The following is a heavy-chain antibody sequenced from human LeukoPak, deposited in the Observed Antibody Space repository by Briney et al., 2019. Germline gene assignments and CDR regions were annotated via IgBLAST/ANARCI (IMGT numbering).Heavy chain of an antibody. Sequence: GGSLRLSCAASGFTFSNYNMNWIRQAPGKGLEWVSAISSSSTYINNADSVKGRFIISRGDAKSSLYLEMNSLRAEDTAVYYCAKVGTGNQYGSGDFDSWGQGTLVTVSS. CDR3: AKVGTGNQYGSGDFDS. V-gene: IGHV3-21*01. J-gene: IGHJ4*02. D-gene: IGHD3-10*01. CDR1: GFTFSNYN. CDR2: ISSSSTYI.